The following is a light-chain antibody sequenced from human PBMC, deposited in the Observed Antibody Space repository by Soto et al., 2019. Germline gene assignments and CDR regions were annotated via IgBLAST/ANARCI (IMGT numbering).Light chain of an antibody. J-gene: IGLJ3*02. CDR3: QSYDSRLTGYWV. V-gene: IGLV1-40*01. Sequence: QSVLTQPPSVSGAPGQRVTISCTGSSSNIGAGYDVHWYQQLPGTAPKLLIYNNRNRPSGVPDRSSGSKSGTSASLAITGLQAEDEADYYCQSYDSRLTGYWVFGGGTKLTVL. CDR2: NNR. CDR1: SSNIGAGYD.